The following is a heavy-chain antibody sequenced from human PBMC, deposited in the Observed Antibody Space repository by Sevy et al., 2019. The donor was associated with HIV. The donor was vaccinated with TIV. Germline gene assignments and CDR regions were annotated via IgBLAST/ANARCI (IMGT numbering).Heavy chain of an antibody. V-gene: IGHV1-18*01. Sequence: ASVKVSCKASGYTFSSYGISWVRQAPGQGLEWMGWISVHTGNTNFGQKIQGRLTMTTDTSTGTAYMELRSLRSDDTAVYYCARDTYYYHTNDAFDIWAKGLWSPSPQ. CDR1: GYTFSSYG. CDR3: ARDTYYYHTNDAFDI. CDR2: ISVHTGNT. J-gene: IGHJ3*02. D-gene: IGHD3-22*01.